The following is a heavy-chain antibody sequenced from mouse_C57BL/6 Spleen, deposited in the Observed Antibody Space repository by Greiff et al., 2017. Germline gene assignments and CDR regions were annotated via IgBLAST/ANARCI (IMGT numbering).Heavy chain of an antibody. D-gene: IGHD2-1*01. Sequence: EVQLQQSGPGLVKPSQSLSLTCSVTGYSITSGYYWNWIRQFPGNKLEWMGYISYDGSNNYNPSLKNRISITRDTSKNQFFLKLNSVTTEDTATYYCASLPLYYFDYWGQGTTLTVSS. CDR3: ASLPLYYFDY. CDR2: ISYDGSN. V-gene: IGHV3-6*01. J-gene: IGHJ2*01. CDR1: GYSITSGYY.